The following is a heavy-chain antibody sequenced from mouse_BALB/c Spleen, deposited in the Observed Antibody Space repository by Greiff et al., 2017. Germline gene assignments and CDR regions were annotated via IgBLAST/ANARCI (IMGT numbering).Heavy chain of an antibody. Sequence: EVQVVESGGGLVKPGGSLKLSCAASGFTFSDYYMYWVRQTPEKRLEWVATISDGGSYTYYPDSVKGRFTISRDNAKNNLYLQMSSLKSEDTAMYYCARGGYYRYDGFAYWGQGTLVTVSA. D-gene: IGHD2-14*01. CDR2: ISDGGSYT. CDR1: GFTFSDYY. J-gene: IGHJ3*01. CDR3: ARGGYYRYDGFAY. V-gene: IGHV5-4*02.